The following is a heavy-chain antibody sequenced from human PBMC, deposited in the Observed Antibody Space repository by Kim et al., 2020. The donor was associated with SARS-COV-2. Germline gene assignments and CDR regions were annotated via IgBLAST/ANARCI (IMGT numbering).Heavy chain of an antibody. CDR2: INHSGST. J-gene: IGHJ4*03. CDR1: GGSFSGYY. CDR3: ARGLVSYSSSSRGRYFDY. Sequence: SETLSLTCAVYGGSFSGYYWSWIRQPPGKGLEWIGEINHSGSTNYNPSLKSRVTISVDTSKNQFSLKLSSVTAADTAVYYCARGLVSYSSSSRGRYFDY. D-gene: IGHD6-6*01. V-gene: IGHV4-34*01.